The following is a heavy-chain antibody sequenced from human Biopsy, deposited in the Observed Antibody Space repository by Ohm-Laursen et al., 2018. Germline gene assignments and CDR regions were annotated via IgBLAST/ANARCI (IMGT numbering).Heavy chain of an antibody. V-gene: IGHV4-59*01. CDR2: VFYTGST. CDR1: GDSISSNY. D-gene: IGHD3-22*01. CDR3: ARDRGYYSDRTVPGYFDL. J-gene: IGHJ2*01. Sequence: SETLSLTCPVSGDSISSNYWSWIRQPPGKGLEWIGYVFYTGSTDYNPSLQSRVTISVDTSKNHFSLRLRSVTPADTAIYYCARDRGYYSDRTVPGYFDLWGRGTLVTVSS.